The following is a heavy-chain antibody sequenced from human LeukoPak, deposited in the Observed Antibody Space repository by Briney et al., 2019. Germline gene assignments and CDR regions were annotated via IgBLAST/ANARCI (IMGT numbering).Heavy chain of an antibody. Sequence: SETLSLTCTVSGGSISSSSYYWGWIRQPPGKGLEWIGSIYYSGSTNYNPSLKSRVTISVDKSKNQFSLKLSSVTAADTAVYYCARVFCSGGSCYGGAFDIWGQGTMVTVSS. J-gene: IGHJ3*02. CDR2: IYYSGST. CDR3: ARVFCSGGSCYGGAFDI. CDR1: GGSISSSSYY. V-gene: IGHV4-39*07. D-gene: IGHD2-15*01.